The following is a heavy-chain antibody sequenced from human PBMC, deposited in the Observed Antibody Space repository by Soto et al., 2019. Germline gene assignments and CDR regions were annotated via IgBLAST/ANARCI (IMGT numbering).Heavy chain of an antibody. J-gene: IGHJ4*02. CDR2: ISYDGSDT. D-gene: IGHD3-16*02. CDR3: AKALGELSPESYDY. CDR1: GFTFSSYA. Sequence: QVQLVESGGGVVQPGRSLRLSCAASGFTFSSYAMHWVRQAPGKGLEWVAVISYDGSDTYYADSVKGRFTISRDNSKNTLNLQMNSLRADATAVYYCAKALGELSPESYDYWGQGTLITVSS. V-gene: IGHV3-30*18.